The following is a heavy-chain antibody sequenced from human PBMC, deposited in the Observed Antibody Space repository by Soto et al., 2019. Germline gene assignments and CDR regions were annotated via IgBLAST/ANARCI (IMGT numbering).Heavy chain of an antibody. CDR3: ARDFLYNSLDYYGSGY. CDR2: IWYDGSNK. CDR1: GFTFSSYG. J-gene: IGHJ4*02. V-gene: IGHV3-33*01. D-gene: IGHD3-10*01. Sequence: GGSLRLSCAASGFTFSSYGMHWVRQAPGKGLERVAVIWYDGSNKYYADSVKGRFTISRDNSKNTLYLQMNSLRAEDTAVYYCARDFLYNSLDYYGSGYWGQGTLVTVSS.